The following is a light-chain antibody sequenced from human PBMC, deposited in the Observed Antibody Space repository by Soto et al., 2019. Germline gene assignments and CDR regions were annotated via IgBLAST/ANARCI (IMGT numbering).Light chain of an antibody. CDR1: QSVSVY. Sequence: EIVLTQSPATLSLSPGDRATLSCRASQSVSVYLAWYQQKRGQAPRLLIHDAANRATGVPARFSGSGSGTDFTLTISSLEPEDFAVYYCQQRSNWHRTFGQGTKVDIK. CDR2: DAA. J-gene: IGKJ1*01. CDR3: QQRSNWHRT. V-gene: IGKV3-11*01.